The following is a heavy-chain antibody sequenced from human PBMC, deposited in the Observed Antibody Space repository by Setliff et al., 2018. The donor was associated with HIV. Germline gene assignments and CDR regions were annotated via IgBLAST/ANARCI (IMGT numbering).Heavy chain of an antibody. J-gene: IGHJ5*01. V-gene: IGHV1-69*10. D-gene: IGHD3-22*01. CDR3: ARHYFDSNSYYRPPFDS. CDR1: GGTFNTHA. Sequence: SVKVSCKASGGTFNTHAFSWVRQAPGQGLEWMGGIIPVRGLANYARNFQGRVTITADTSTDTAYLEVVSLRSEDTAIYYCARHYFDSNSYYRPPFDSWGQGTPVTVSS. CDR2: IIPVRGLA.